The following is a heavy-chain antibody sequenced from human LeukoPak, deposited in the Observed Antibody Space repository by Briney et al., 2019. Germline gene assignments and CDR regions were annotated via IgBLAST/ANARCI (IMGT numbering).Heavy chain of an antibody. Sequence: SETLSLTCAVYGGSFSGYYWSWIRQPPGKGLEWIGEINHSGSTNYNPSLKSRVTISVDTSKNQFSLKLSSVTAADTAVYYCARVWVVVPAAIRFGGNWFDSWGQGTLVTVSS. CDR3: ARVWVVVPAAIRFGGNWFDS. J-gene: IGHJ5*01. D-gene: IGHD2-2*02. CDR2: INHSGST. CDR1: GGSFSGYY. V-gene: IGHV4-34*01.